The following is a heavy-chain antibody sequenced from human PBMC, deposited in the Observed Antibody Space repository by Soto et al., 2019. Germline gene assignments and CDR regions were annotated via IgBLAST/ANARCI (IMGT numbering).Heavy chain of an antibody. V-gene: IGHV1-3*01. Sequence: ASVKVSCKASGYTFTSYAMHWVRQAPGQRLEWMGWINAGDGSTYYADSVKGRFTISRDNSKNTLYLQMNSLRVEDTAVYYCARDPGYCVSAGCYATGYFHHWGQGTLVTVSS. CDR1: GYTFTSYA. CDR2: INAGDGST. D-gene: IGHD2-2*01. CDR3: ARDPGYCVSAGCYATGYFHH. J-gene: IGHJ1*01.